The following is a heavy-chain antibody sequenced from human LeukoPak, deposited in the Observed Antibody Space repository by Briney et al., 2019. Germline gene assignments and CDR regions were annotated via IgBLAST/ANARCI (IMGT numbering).Heavy chain of an antibody. Sequence: PGESLKISCKGSGYRFTSYWIGWVRQMPGKGLECMGIIHPGDSDTRYSPSFQGQVTISADKSISTAYLQWSSLKASDTAMYYCARRSDSSGWQSFDYWGQGTLVTVSS. CDR2: IHPGDSDT. V-gene: IGHV5-51*01. D-gene: IGHD6-19*01. CDR3: ARRSDSSGWQSFDY. J-gene: IGHJ4*02. CDR1: GYRFTSYW.